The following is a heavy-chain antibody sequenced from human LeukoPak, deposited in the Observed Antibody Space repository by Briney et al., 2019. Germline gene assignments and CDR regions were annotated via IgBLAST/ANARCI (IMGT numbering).Heavy chain of an antibody. Sequence: GGSLRLSCAASGFTFSSYNMNWVRQAPGKGLEWVSYISGGSTVIDYADSVKGRCAISRDNAKNSLYLQMNSLRGEDTAVYYCARTRGYNYGYSDDWGQGTLVTVSS. CDR3: ARTRGYNYGYSDD. V-gene: IGHV3-48*01. J-gene: IGHJ4*02. D-gene: IGHD5-18*01. CDR1: GFTFSSYN. CDR2: ISGGSTVI.